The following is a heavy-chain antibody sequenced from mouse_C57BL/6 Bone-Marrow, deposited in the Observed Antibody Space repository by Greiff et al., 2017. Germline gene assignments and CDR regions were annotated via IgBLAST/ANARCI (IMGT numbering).Heavy chain of an antibody. J-gene: IGHJ3*01. D-gene: IGHD1-1*01. V-gene: IGHV1-69*01. CDR1: GYTFTSYW. CDR2: IDPSDSYT. CDR3: ARTGGSSPAWFAY. Sequence: QVQLKQPGAELVMPGASVKLSCKASGYTFTSYWMHWVKQRPGQGLEWIGEIDPSDSYTNYNQKFKGKSTLTVDKSSSTAYMQLSSLTSEDSAVYYCARTGGSSPAWFAYWGQGTLVTVSA.